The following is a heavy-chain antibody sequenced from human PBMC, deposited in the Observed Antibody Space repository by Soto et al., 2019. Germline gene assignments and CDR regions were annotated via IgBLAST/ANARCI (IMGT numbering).Heavy chain of an antibody. CDR1: GGSISSGDYY. V-gene: IGHV4-30-4*01. CDR2: IYYSGST. CDR3: ARDHIVLVPAAKGFYYYGMDV. Sequence: SETLSLTCTVSGGSISSGDYYWSWIRQPPGKGLEWIGYIYYSGSTYYNPSLKSRVTISVDTSKKQFSLKLSSVTAADTAVYYCARDHIVLVPAAKGFYYYGMDVWGQGTTVTVSS. D-gene: IGHD2-2*01. J-gene: IGHJ6*02.